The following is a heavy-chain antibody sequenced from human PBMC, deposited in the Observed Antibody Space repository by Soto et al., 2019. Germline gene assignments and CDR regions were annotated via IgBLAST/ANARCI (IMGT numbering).Heavy chain of an antibody. CDR2: VYHTGNT. J-gene: IGHJ6*02. D-gene: IGHD3-22*01. V-gene: IGHV4-38-2*02. CDR3: ARDRIVTKPPAPYYLYYGVDV. CDR1: NFSISSAYY. Sequence: LSLTCGVSNFSISSAYYWAWIRQPPGKGLEWIASVYHTGNTYFNPSLKSRVTISVDTSKNQFSLRLRTVTAADTAIYYCARDRIVTKPPAPYYLYYGVDVWGQGTTVTVSS.